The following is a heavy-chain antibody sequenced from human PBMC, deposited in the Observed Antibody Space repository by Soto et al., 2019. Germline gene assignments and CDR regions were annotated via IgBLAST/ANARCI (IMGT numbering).Heavy chain of an antibody. Sequence: PGESLKISCKGSGYSFTSYWIAWVRQVPGKGLELMGVIYPGDSDIRYSPSFQGQVTISVDKSINTAYLQWSSLKASDSAMYYCARLRATVVTHLYYFYAMDVWGQGTTVTVSS. CDR3: ARLRATVVTHLYYFYAMDV. J-gene: IGHJ6*02. CDR1: GYSFTSYW. D-gene: IGHD4-17*01. V-gene: IGHV5-51*01. CDR2: IYPGDSDI.